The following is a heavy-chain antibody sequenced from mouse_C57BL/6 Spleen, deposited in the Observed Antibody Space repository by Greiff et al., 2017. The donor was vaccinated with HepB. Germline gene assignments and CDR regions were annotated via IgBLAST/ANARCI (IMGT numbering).Heavy chain of an antibody. J-gene: IGHJ2*01. CDR2: ISDGGSYT. CDR3: ARDRHVVKGYLDY. CDR1: GFTFSSYA. V-gene: IGHV5-4*01. Sequence: EVMLVESGGGLVKPGGSLKLSCAASGFTFSSYAMSWVRQTPEKRLEWVATISDGGSYTYYPDNVKGRFTISRDNAKNNLYLQMSHLKSEDTAMYYCARDRHVVKGYLDYWGQGTTLTVSS.